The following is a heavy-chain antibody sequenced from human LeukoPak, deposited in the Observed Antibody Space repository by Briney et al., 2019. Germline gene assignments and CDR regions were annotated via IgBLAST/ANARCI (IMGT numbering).Heavy chain of an antibody. Sequence: SQTLSLTCTVSGGSISSGSYYWSWIRQPAGKGLEWIGRIYTSGSTNYNPSLKSRVAISVDTSKNQFSLKLSSVTAADTAVYYCARDQGYCSGGSCQPTFDYWGQGTLVTVSS. D-gene: IGHD2-15*01. CDR2: IYTSGST. J-gene: IGHJ4*02. CDR3: ARDQGYCSGGSCQPTFDY. CDR1: GGSISSGSYY. V-gene: IGHV4-61*02.